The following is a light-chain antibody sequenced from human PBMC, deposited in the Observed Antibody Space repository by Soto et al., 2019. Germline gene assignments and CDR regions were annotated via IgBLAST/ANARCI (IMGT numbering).Light chain of an antibody. CDR1: SSDVGGYDF. J-gene: IGLJ3*02. CDR2: EVS. Sequence: QYALTQPPSASGSAGQSVAISCTGTSSDVGGYDFVSWYQQHPGKAPKLMIYEVSKRPSGVPDRFFGSRSGNTASLTVSGLQAEDEADYFCSSYAGSNSWVFGGGTKLTVL. V-gene: IGLV2-8*01. CDR3: SSYAGSNSWV.